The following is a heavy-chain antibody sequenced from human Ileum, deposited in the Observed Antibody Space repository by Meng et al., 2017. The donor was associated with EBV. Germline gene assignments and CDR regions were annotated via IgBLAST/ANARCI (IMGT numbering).Heavy chain of an antibody. Sequence: TPPLSLTFSGFAVHVNGGGCEWGRTPPGKALELVGFIYRYDERRYNPSLKSRSTITKDTSKNQVVLTMTIMYPVDTATYYYAHRPSTVYTPVTFDYWGQGTLVTVSS. D-gene: IGHD4-17*01. CDR3: AHRPSTVYTPVTFDY. V-gene: IGHV2-5*01. J-gene: IGHJ4*02. CDR2: IYRYDER. CDR1: GFAVHVNGGG.